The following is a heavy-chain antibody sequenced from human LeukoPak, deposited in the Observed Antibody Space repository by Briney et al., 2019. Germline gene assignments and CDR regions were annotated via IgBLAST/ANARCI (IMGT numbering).Heavy chain of an antibody. CDR2: ISAYNGNT. Sequence: ASVKVSCKASGYTFTSYGIGWVRQAPGQGLEWMGWISAYNGNTNYAQKLQGRVTMTTDTSTSTAYMELRSLRSDDTAVYYCARSTTRVGATTFYFDYWGQGTLVTVSS. CDR1: GYTFTSYG. V-gene: IGHV1-18*04. D-gene: IGHD1-26*01. CDR3: ARSTTRVGATTFYFDY. J-gene: IGHJ4*02.